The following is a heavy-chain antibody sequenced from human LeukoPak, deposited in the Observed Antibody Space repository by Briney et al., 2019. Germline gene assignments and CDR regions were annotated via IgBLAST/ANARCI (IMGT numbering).Heavy chain of an antibody. D-gene: IGHD6-13*01. CDR1: GYTFTGYY. Sequence: ASVKVSCKASGYTFTGYYMHWVRQAPGQGLEWMGRINPNSGGTNYAQKFQGRVTMTRDTSISTAYMELSRLRSDGTAVYYCATLGAAGTFNYFDYWGQGTLVTVSS. V-gene: IGHV1-2*06. J-gene: IGHJ4*02. CDR3: ATLGAAGTFNYFDY. CDR2: INPNSGGT.